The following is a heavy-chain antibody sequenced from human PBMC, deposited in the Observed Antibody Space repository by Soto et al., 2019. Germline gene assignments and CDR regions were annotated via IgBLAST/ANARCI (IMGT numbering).Heavy chain of an antibody. D-gene: IGHD2-21*02. CDR1: GFTFSSYA. V-gene: IGHV3-23*01. Sequence: EVQLLESGGGLVQPGGSLRLSCAASGFTFSSYAMSWVRQAPGKGLEWVSAISGSGGSTYYADSVKGRFTISRDNSKNTLYLQMNSLRAEDTAVYYCAKDEYCGGDCYESLPFDYWGQGTLVTVSS. CDR3: AKDEYCGGDCYESLPFDY. CDR2: ISGSGGST. J-gene: IGHJ4*02.